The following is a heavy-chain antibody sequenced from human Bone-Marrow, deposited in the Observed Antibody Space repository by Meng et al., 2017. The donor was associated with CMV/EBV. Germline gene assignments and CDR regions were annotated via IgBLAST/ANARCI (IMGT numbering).Heavy chain of an antibody. J-gene: IGHJ6*02. Sequence: ASVKVSCKASGYTFTSYGISWVRQAPGQGLEWMGWISAYNGNTNYAQKLQGRVTMTTDTSTSTAYMELSSLRSDDTAVYYCARGPEFWSGYPVYYYYYGLAVWGQGTTVTVSS. D-gene: IGHD3-3*01. V-gene: IGHV1-18*01. CDR2: ISAYNGNT. CDR1: GYTFTSYG. CDR3: ARGPEFWSGYPVYYYYYGLAV.